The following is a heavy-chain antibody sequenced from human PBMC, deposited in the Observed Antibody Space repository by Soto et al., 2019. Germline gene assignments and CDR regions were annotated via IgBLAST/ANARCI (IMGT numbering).Heavy chain of an antibody. CDR2: ISGSGGRI. CDR1: GFTFSSFA. V-gene: IGHV3-23*01. Sequence: GVLRLSCAASGFTFSSFAMSWVRQAPGKGLEWVSVISGSGGRINYADSVKGRFTISRDNSKNTLYLQMNSLRGEDTAVYYCAKPNLFCSSTSCYDYWGQGTLVTVSS. J-gene: IGHJ4*02. CDR3: AKPNLFCSSTSCYDY. D-gene: IGHD2-2*01.